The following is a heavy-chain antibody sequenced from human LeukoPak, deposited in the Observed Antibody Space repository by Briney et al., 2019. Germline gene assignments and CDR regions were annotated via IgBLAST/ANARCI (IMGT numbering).Heavy chain of an antibody. CDR1: GFTFDDYA. CDR2: ISWNSGDI. CDR3: TREKTYQLLYTPLDY. V-gene: IGHV3-9*01. Sequence: GGSLRLSCAASGFTFDDYAMHWVWQAPGKGLEWVSGISWNSGDIAYADSVRGRFTISRDNAKTSLYLQMTSLRAEDTALYYCTREKTYQLLYTPLDYWGQGTLVTVSS. D-gene: IGHD2-2*02. J-gene: IGHJ4*02.